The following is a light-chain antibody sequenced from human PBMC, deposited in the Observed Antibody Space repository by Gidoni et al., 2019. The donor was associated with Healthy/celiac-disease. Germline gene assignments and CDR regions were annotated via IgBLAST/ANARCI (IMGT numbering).Light chain of an antibody. CDR2: AAS. J-gene: IGKJ4*01. CDR1: QGISSY. V-gene: IGKV1-9*01. CDR3: QQRNSYPLT. Sequence: DIQLTQSPSFLSASVGDRVTITCRASQGISSYLAWYQQKPGKAPKLLIYAASTLQSGVPSRFPGSGSGTEFTLTISSLQPEDFATYYCQQRNSYPLTFGGGTKVEIK.